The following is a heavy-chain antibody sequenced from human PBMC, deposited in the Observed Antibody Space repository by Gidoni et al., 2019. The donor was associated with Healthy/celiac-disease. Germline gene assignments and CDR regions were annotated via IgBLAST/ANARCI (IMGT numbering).Heavy chain of an antibody. CDR1: GYTYTSYG. J-gene: IGHJ6*03. CDR3: ARGKDFWYYYMDV. V-gene: IGHV7-4-1*02. D-gene: IGHD3-3*01. CDR2: SNTNTGNP. Sequence: QVQLVQSGSELTKPGASVQVSCQASGYTYTSYGMNWLRQAPGQGLEWMGWSNTNTGNPTYAQGFTGRFVFSLDTSVSTAYVQISSLKAEDTAVYYCARGKDFWYYYMDVWGKGNTVTVSS.